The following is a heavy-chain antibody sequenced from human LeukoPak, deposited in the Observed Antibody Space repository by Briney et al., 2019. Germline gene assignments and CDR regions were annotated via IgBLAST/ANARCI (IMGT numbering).Heavy chain of an antibody. CDR2: IASDGPI. CDR3: VTARGEV. Sequence: GGSLRLSCEASGFTVSSDFMSWVRQAPGEGPEWVSLIASDGPIYYADSVKGRFTISRDNFKNTVYLQMSSLTSEDTAVYYCVTARGEVWGQGTIVTASS. V-gene: IGHV3-53*01. D-gene: IGHD7-27*01. J-gene: IGHJ3*01. CDR1: GFTVSSDF.